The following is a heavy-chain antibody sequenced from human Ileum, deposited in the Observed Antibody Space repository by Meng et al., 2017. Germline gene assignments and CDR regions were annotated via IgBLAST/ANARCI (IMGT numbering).Heavy chain of an antibody. D-gene: IGHD4-23*01. Sequence: QAQLQDPGPGLVRPSGTLSLTCAVSSGSISSNTYWSWVRQPPGKGLEWIGQISHSGSAYYNPSLKSRVTMSVDKSKSQFSLMLTSVTAADTAIYYCARHGGYSQDFWGQGTLVTVSS. CDR1: SGSISSNTY. V-gene: IGHV4-4*02. J-gene: IGHJ4*02. CDR2: ISHSGSA. CDR3: ARHGGYSQDF.